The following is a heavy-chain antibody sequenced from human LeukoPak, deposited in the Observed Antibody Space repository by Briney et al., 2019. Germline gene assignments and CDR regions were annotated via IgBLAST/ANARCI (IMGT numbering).Heavy chain of an antibody. CDR2: INHSGST. Sequence: KSSETLSLTCAVYGGPFSGYYWSWIRQPPGKGLEWIGEINHSGSTNYNPSLKSRVTISVDTSRNQFSLKLSSVTAADTAAYYCATDPPRFWGQGTLVTVSS. CDR1: GGPFSGYY. CDR3: ATDPPRF. V-gene: IGHV4-34*01. J-gene: IGHJ4*02.